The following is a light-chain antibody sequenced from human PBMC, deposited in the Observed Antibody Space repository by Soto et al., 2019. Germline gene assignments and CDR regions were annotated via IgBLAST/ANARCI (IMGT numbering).Light chain of an antibody. Sequence: EIQLTQSPSFLSASVGDTVTITCRASQDIGTYLAWYQEQPGKPPRLLVYSASTSQSGLQSRFSGRGSGTDFSLTISSLQPDDFTTYYCQQLNTYPWTVGKGTKVDIK. V-gene: IGKV1-9*01. J-gene: IGKJ1*01. CDR1: QDIGTY. CDR3: QQLNTYPWT. CDR2: SAS.